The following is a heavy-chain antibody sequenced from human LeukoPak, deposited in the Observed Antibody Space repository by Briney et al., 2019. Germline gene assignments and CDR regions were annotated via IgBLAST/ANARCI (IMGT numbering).Heavy chain of an antibody. J-gene: IGHJ3*02. V-gene: IGHV4-34*01. CDR2: TNHSGST. CDR1: GGSFSGYY. Sequence: PSETLSLTCAVYGGSFSGYYWSWIRQPPGKGLEWIGETNHSGSTNYNPSLKSRVTISVDTSKNQFSLKLSSVTAADTAVYYCAKRVSGSPSAFDIWGQGTMVTVSS. D-gene: IGHD1-26*01. CDR3: AKRVSGSPSAFDI.